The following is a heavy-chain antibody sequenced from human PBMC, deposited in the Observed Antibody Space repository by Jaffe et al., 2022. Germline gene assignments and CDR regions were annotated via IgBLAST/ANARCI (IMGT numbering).Heavy chain of an antibody. CDR1: GGSISSYY. J-gene: IGHJ4*02. D-gene: IGHD2-15*01. CDR3: ARGVGYDCSGGSCYSGILFDY. CDR2: IYYSGST. Sequence: QVQLQESGPGLVKPSETLSLTCTVSGGSISSYYWSWIRQPPGKGLEWIGYIYYSGSTNYNPSLKSRVTISVDTSKNQFSLKLSSVTAADTAVYYCARGVGYDCSGGSCYSGILFDYWGQGTLVTVSS. V-gene: IGHV4-59*01.